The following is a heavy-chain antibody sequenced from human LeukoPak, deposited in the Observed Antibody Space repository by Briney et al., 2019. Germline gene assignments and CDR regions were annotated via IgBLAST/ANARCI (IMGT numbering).Heavy chain of an antibody. Sequence: SETLSLTCTVSGGSINGFYWSWIRQPPGQGLEWIGYISDSGSTTYNPSLKGRVTLSVDTSENQFSLNLSSVTAADTAVYYCASGLGGDYVRAFDIWGQGTMVTVSS. D-gene: IGHD3-10*02. J-gene: IGHJ3*02. V-gene: IGHV4-59*08. CDR2: ISDSGST. CDR1: GGSINGFY. CDR3: ASGLGGDYVRAFDI.